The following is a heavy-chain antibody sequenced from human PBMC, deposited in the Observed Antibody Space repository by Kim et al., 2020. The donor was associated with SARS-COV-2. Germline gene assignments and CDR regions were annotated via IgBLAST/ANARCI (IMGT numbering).Heavy chain of an antibody. Sequence: SETLSLTCSVSGGSISSGRYYWSWVRRLPGKGLEWIGYIHHGGSTHYNPSLTSRVTISVDTSKNQFSLNLSSVTAADTAVYYCAGDRGLDDSSGYYYGMDVWGQGTTVSVSS. J-gene: IGHJ6*02. D-gene: IGHD3-22*01. CDR1: GGSISSGRYY. CDR2: IHHGGST. V-gene: IGHV4-31*03. CDR3: AGDRGLDDSSGYYYGMDV.